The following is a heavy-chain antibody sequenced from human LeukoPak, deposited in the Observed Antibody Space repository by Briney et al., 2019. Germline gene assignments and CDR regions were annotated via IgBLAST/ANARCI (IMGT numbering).Heavy chain of an antibody. J-gene: IGHJ4*02. Sequence: PGGSLRLSCAASGFTFDDHGMNWVRQAPGKGLEWVSGISGNNGSIDYADSVQGRFTISRDNAKNTLYLQMNSLRAEDMALYYCTRASGYSSGSIDYWGQGTLVTVSS. CDR2: ISGNNGSI. CDR3: TRASGYSSGSIDY. V-gene: IGHV3-9*03. D-gene: IGHD5-18*01. CDR1: GFTFDDHG.